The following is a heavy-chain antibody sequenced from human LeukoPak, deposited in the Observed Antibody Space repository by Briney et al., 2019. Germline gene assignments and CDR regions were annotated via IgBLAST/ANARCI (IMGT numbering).Heavy chain of an antibody. Sequence: GGSLRLSCAASGFTFSSYEMNWVRQAPGKGLEWVSYISSSGSTIYYADSVKGRFTISRDNAKNSLYLQMNSLRAEDMAVYYCARDGGVGYYDSSGPTSLGYWGQGTLVTVSS. CDR1: GFTFSSYE. D-gene: IGHD3-22*01. V-gene: IGHV3-48*03. J-gene: IGHJ4*02. CDR3: ARDGGVGYYDSSGPTSLGY. CDR2: ISSSGSTI.